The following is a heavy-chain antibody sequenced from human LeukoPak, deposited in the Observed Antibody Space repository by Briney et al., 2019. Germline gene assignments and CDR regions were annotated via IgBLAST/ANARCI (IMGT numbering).Heavy chain of an antibody. Sequence: NPSETLSLTCTVSSGSLGSYYWNWLRQPAGKGLEWIGHIYTSGSTNYSPSLKSRVTMSVDASKNQFSLKLNSVTAADTAFYYCAREYSSSSGKALDYWGQGTLVTVSS. V-gene: IGHV4-4*07. CDR1: SGSLGSYY. D-gene: IGHD6-6*01. CDR3: AREYSSSSGKALDY. J-gene: IGHJ4*02. CDR2: IYTSGST.